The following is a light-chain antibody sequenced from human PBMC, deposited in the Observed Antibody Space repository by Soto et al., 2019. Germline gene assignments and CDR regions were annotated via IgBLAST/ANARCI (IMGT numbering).Light chain of an antibody. CDR1: STDVGSYNY. Sequence: QSALTQPASVSGSPGQSITISCTGTSTDVGSYNYVSWYQQHPGKAPKLMIYAVSNRPLGVSNRFSGSKSGNTASLTISGLQAGDEADYYCSSYSSTTTLYVFGTGTLLTVL. CDR2: AVS. V-gene: IGLV2-14*01. CDR3: SSYSSTTTLYV. J-gene: IGLJ1*01.